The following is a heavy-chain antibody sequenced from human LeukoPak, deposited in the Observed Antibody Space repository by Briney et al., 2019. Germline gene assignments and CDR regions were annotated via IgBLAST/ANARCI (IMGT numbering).Heavy chain of an antibody. V-gene: IGHV4-59*08. D-gene: IGHD2-2*01. J-gene: IGHJ3*02. Sequence: SETLSLTCTISVGSISGYYWGWIRQPPGKGLEGIGYINFIGNTNYNRSLKGRVTISEDTSKNLLTLRPSALTDARTHVYYCVRLRGLDCSTTSSSRLDAFDIWGLGTVVTVSS. CDR2: INFIGNT. CDR1: VGSISGYY. CDR3: VRLRGLDCSTTSSSRLDAFDI.